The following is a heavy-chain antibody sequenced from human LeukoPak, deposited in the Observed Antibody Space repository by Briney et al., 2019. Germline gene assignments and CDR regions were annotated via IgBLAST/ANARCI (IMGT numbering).Heavy chain of an antibody. J-gene: IGHJ4*02. CDR2: ISGSGGST. D-gene: IGHD6-13*01. Sequence: GGSLRLSCAASGFTFSSYAMSWVRQAPGKGLEWVSAISGSGGSTYYADSVKGRFTISRDNSKNTLYLQMNSLRAEDTVVYYCANVWSAAAGTAGGQGTLVTVSS. CDR1: GFTFSSYA. CDR3: ANVWSAAAGTA. V-gene: IGHV3-23*01.